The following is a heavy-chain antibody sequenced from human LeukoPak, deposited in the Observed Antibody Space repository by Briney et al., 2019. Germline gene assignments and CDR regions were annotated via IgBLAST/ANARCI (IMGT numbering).Heavy chain of an antibody. Sequence: PSQTLSLTCTVSGGSISNGSYYWSWIRQPAGKGLEWIGRIYTSGSTNYNPSLKSRVTISVDTSKNQFSLKLSSVTAADTAVYYCARGKVLMVHLIDYWGQGTLVTVSS. D-gene: IGHD2-8*01. J-gene: IGHJ4*02. CDR2: IYTSGST. CDR1: GGSISNGSYY. V-gene: IGHV4-61*02. CDR3: ARGKVLMVHLIDY.